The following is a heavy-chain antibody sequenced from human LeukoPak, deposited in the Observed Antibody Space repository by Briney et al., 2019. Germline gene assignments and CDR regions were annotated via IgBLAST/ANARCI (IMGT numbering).Heavy chain of an antibody. V-gene: IGHV1-8*01. CDR3: ARKGPANYYYYYMDV. J-gene: IGHJ6*03. CDR1: GYTFTSYD. D-gene: IGHD2-2*01. CDR2: MNPNSGNT. Sequence: ASVKVSCKASGYTFTSYDINWVRQATGQGLEWMGCMNPNSGNTGYAQKFQGRVTMTRNTSISTAYMGLSSLRSEDSAVYFCARKGPANYYYYYMDVWGKGTTVTVSS.